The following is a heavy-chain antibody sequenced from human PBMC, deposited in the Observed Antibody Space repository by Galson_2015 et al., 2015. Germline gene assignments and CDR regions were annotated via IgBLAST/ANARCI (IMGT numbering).Heavy chain of an antibody. J-gene: IGHJ4*02. V-gene: IGHV3-23*01. D-gene: IGHD1-26*01. Sequence: SLRLSCAASGFIFSNYAVSWVRQPPGKGLEWVSSISGSGGTTYYADSVKGRFTISRDNSKNTLYLQMNSLRGEDTAVYYCAKDEALRSYPLGYFDYWGQGILVTVSS. CDR2: ISGSGGTT. CDR3: AKDEALRSYPLGYFDY. CDR1: GFIFSNYA.